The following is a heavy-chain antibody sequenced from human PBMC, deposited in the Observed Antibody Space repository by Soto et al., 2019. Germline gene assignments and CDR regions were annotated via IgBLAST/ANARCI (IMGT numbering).Heavy chain of an antibody. CDR1: GYNFTTSY. Sequence: GESLKISCQASGYNFTTSYIGWVRQMPGKGLEWMGIIHPGDSDSIYSPSFQGQVTFSAGTSITTAYLQWSSLKASDTAIFYCARLAYYYDDTNYYHDVFDLWGQGTLVTVSS. V-gene: IGHV5-51*01. CDR3: ARLAYYYDDTNYYHDVFDL. D-gene: IGHD3-22*01. J-gene: IGHJ3*01. CDR2: IHPGDSDS.